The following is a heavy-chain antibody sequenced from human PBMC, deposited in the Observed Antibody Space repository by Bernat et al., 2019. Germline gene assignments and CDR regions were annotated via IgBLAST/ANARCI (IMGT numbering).Heavy chain of an antibody. CDR3: AKAAAYYDILTGYYYYYYYMDV. CDR1: GFTFGTYG. CDR2: ISFDGSNK. D-gene: IGHD3-9*01. Sequence: QVQLVESGGGVVQPGRSLRLSCAASGFTFGTYGMHWVRLAPGKGLEWVAVISFDGSNKYYAESVKGRFTISRDNSKNTLYLQMNSLRAEDTAVYYCAKAAAYYDILTGYYYYYYYMDVWGKGTSVTVSS. V-gene: IGHV3-30*18. J-gene: IGHJ6*03.